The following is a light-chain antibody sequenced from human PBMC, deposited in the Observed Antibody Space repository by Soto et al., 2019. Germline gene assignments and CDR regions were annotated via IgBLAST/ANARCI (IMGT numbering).Light chain of an antibody. CDR3: QQYSSWPLT. CDR2: GIS. Sequence: EIVMTQSPVTLSVSPGESATLSCRASQIIRSTYLAWYQQKPGQAPRLLIYGISNGATGIPDRFSGSGSATDFTLTISNLQSEDAAVYYCQQYSSWPLTFCGGTKVEIK. J-gene: IGKJ4*01. CDR1: QIIRSTY. V-gene: IGKV3D-15*01.